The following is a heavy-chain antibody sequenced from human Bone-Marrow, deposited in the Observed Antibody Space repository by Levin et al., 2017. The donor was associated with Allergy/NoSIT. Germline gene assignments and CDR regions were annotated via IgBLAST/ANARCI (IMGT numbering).Heavy chain of an antibody. D-gene: IGHD3-10*01. CDR2: IIPIFGTS. V-gene: IGHV1-69*06. J-gene: IGHJ4*02. CDR3: ATGSFGEFFRSALDF. CDR1: GGTFNTHA. Sequence: SVKVSCKASGGTFNTHAIGWVRQAPGQGLEWMGGIIPIFGTSHYAQKFQGRVTIPADTSTSTAYMEVSSLTSEDTAVYYCATGSFGEFFRSALDFWGQGTLVTVSS.